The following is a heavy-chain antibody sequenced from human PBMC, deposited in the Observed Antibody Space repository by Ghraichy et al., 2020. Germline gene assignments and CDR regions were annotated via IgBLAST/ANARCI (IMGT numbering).Heavy chain of an antibody. CDR1: GFTFSSYA. V-gene: IGHV3-23*01. J-gene: IGHJ3*02. Sequence: GGSLRLSCAASGFTFSSYAMSWVRQAPGKGLEWVSAISGSGGSTYYADSVKGRFTISRDNSKNTLYLQMNSLRAEDTAVYYCAKEDTVVTPPRSGAFDIWGQGTMVTVSS. D-gene: IGHD4-23*01. CDR3: AKEDTVVTPPRSGAFDI. CDR2: ISGSGGST.